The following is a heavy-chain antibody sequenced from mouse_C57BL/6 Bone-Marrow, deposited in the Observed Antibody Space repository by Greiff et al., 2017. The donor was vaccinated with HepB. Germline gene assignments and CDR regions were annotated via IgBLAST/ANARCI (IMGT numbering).Heavy chain of an antibody. Sequence: QVQLQQSGAELARPGASVKLSCKASGYTFTSYGISWVKQRTGQGLEWIGEIYPRSGNTYYNEKFKGKATLTADKSSSTAYMELRSLTSEDSAVYFCARSLITTVVAIDYWGQGTTLTVSS. V-gene: IGHV1-81*01. CDR2: IYPRSGNT. D-gene: IGHD1-1*01. CDR3: ARSLITTVVAIDY. CDR1: GYTFTSYG. J-gene: IGHJ2*01.